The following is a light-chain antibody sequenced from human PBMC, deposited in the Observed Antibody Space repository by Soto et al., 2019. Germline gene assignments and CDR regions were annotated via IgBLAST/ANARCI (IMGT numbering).Light chain of an antibody. V-gene: IGKV3-20*01. CDR1: QSVSSSY. Sequence: EIVLTQSPGTLSLSPGERATLSCRASQSVSSSYLAWCQQKPGQAPRLLIYGASTRATGIPDRFSGSGSGTDFTLTISRLEPEDFAVYYCQHFGGSPIIFGQGTRLEIK. J-gene: IGKJ5*01. CDR2: GAS. CDR3: QHFGGSPII.